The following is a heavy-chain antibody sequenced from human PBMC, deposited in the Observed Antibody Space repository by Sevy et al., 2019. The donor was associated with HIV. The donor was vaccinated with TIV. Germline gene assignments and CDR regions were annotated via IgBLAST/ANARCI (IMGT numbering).Heavy chain of an antibody. CDR3: VKEGGGEGGDH. CDR2: IQYDRSNK. D-gene: IGHD2-21*01. J-gene: IGHJ4*02. CDR1: GFSYSSYG. Sequence: GGSLRLSCAASGFSYSSYGMHGVRQAPGKGLEWVAYIQYDRSNKDYADSVKGRFTISRDNSKNTLDLQMNSLRVEDTAVYYCVKEGGGEGGDHWGQGTLVTVSS. V-gene: IGHV3-30*02.